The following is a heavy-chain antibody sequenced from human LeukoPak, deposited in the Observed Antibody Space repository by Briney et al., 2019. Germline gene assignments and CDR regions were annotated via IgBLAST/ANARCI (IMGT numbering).Heavy chain of an antibody. Sequence: GGSLRLSCAAAGFIFSSYVRGWVRQAPGKGLEWVSSISVGGGDTFASDSVKGRFTITRENSKNTLYLQMTGLRVEDTAVYFCAKLNLGEMAYFDSWGQGTLVTVSS. CDR3: AKLNLGEMAYFDS. CDR2: ISVGGGDT. J-gene: IGHJ4*02. CDR1: GFIFSSYV. D-gene: IGHD3-16*01. V-gene: IGHV3-23*01.